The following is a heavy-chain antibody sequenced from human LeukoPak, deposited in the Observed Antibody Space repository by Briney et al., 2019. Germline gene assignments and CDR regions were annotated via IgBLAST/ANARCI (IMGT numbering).Heavy chain of an antibody. CDR1: GGSFSDYY. Sequence: PSETLSLTCAVSGGSFSDYYWSWIRQSPIKGLEWIGEINHSGSTHYNPSLKSRVTISVDTSKNQFSLKLRSVTAADTAVYYCARVTGYMIEDYFDYWGQGILVTVSS. CDR3: ARVTGYMIEDYFDY. V-gene: IGHV4-34*01. D-gene: IGHD3-9*01. J-gene: IGHJ4*02. CDR2: INHSGST.